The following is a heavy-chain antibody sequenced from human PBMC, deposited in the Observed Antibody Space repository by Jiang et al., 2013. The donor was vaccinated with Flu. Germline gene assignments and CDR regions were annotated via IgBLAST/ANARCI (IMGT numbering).Heavy chain of an antibody. V-gene: IGHV1-69*01. D-gene: IGHD2-2*01. Sequence: VQLVESGAEVKKPGSSVKVSCKASGGTFSSYAISWVRQAPGQGLEWMGGIIPIFGTANYAQKFQGRVTITADESTSTAYMELSSLRSEDTAVYYCARGGRYCSSTSCYVREFGGGDYFDYWGRGNPGHRLL. CDR1: GGTFSSYA. CDR2: IIPIFGTA. J-gene: IGHJ4*02. CDR3: ARGGRYCSSTSCYVREFGGGDYFDY.